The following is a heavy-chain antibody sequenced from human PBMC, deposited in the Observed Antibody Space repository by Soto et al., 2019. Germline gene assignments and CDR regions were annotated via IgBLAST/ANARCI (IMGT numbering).Heavy chain of an antibody. J-gene: IGHJ4*02. CDR1: GFTFSSYA. CDR2: ISYDGSNK. V-gene: IGHV3-30-3*01. Sequence: QVQLVESGGGVVQPGRSLRLSCAASGFTFSSYAMHWVRQAPGKGLAWVAVISYDGSNKYYADSVKGRFTISRDNSKNTLYRQMNSLRAEDTAVYYCARAYEGDYFDYWGQGTLVTVSS. D-gene: IGHD3-16*01. CDR3: ARAYEGDYFDY.